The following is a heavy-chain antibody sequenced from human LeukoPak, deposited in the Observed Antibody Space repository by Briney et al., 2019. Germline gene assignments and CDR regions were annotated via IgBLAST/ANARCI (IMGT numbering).Heavy chain of an antibody. CDR2: ISAYNGNT. D-gene: IGHD3-10*01. Sequence: ASVRVSRTASGYTFTSYGISWVRQAPGQGLEWMGWISAYNGNTNYAQTLQGRVTITTDTSTSTAYMELRSLRSDDTAVYYCARVRYYGSGSYYDDYWGQGTLVSVSS. V-gene: IGHV1-18*01. CDR3: ARVRYYGSGSYYDDY. J-gene: IGHJ4*02. CDR1: GYTFTSYG.